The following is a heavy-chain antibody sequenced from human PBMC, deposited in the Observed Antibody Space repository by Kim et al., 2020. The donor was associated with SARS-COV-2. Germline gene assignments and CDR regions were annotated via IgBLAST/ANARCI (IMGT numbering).Heavy chain of an antibody. CDR1: GYTFTSYY. V-gene: IGHV1-46*01. D-gene: IGHD1-7*01. J-gene: IGHJ6*02. CDR3: ARGGNWNYGFRYYYYGMDV. Sequence: ASVKVSCKASGYTFTSYYMHWVRQAPGQGLEWMGIINPSGGSTSYAQKFQGRVTMTRDTSTSTVYMELSSLRSEDTAVYYCARGGNWNYGFRYYYYGMDVWGQGTTVTVSS. CDR2: INPSGGST.